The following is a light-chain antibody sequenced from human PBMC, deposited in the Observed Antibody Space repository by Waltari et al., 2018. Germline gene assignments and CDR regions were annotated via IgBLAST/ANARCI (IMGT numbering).Light chain of an antibody. J-gene: IGKJ1*01. Sequence: IVLTQSPGTLSLSPAERATLSCRASQSVGRYLAWYKQQHGQAPRLLIYDASTRATGIPDRFSGGGSGTDFSLTISRLEPEDFAVYYCQMYVRLPVTFGQGTKVEI. V-gene: IGKV3-20*01. CDR2: DAS. CDR3: QMYVRLPVT. CDR1: QSVGRY.